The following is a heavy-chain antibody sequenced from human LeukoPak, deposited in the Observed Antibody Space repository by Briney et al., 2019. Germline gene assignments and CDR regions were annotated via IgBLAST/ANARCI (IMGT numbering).Heavy chain of an antibody. D-gene: IGHD6-19*01. Sequence: PGGSLRLSCAASGFTFSSHAMNWVRQAPGKGLEWVSGISNSGGNTYYADSVKGRFTISRDNSKNTLYLQTDSLRAEDTAVYYCASGDTGYSSGWVDYWGQGTLVTVSS. J-gene: IGHJ4*02. CDR1: GFTFSSHA. V-gene: IGHV3-23*01. CDR2: ISNSGGNT. CDR3: ASGDTGYSSGWVDY.